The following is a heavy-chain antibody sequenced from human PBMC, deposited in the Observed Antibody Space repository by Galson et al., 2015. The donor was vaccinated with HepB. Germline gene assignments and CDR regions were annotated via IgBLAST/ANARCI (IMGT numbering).Heavy chain of an antibody. V-gene: IGHV7-4-1*02. CDR3: ARVQAGNYDYVWGSYRYDAFDI. J-gene: IGHJ3*02. D-gene: IGHD3-16*02. Sequence: SVKVSCKASGGTFSSYAISWVRQAPGQGLEWMGWINTNTGNPTYAQGFTGRFVFSLDTSVSTAYLQISSLKAEDTAVYYCARVQAGNYDYVWGSYRYDAFDIWGQGTMVTVSS. CDR2: INTNTGNP. CDR1: GGTFSSYA.